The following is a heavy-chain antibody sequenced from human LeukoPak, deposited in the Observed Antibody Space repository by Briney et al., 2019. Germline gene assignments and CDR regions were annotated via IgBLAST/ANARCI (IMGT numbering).Heavy chain of an antibody. D-gene: IGHD2-15*01. CDR2: ISAYNGNT. J-gene: IGHJ4*02. Sequence: ASVKVSCKASGYTFTSYGISWVRQAPGQGLEWMGWISAYNGNTNYAQKLQGRVTMTTDTSTSTAYMELRSLRSDDTAVYYCARVGEDCSGGSCPGYWGQGTLVTVSS. V-gene: IGHV1-18*04. CDR1: GYTFTSYG. CDR3: ARVGEDCSGGSCPGY.